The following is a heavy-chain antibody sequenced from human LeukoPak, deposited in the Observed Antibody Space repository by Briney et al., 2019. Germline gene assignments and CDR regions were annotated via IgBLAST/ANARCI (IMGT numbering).Heavy chain of an antibody. J-gene: IGHJ4*02. CDR3: AGLGYCTSTNCYIDY. CDR1: GFTFSSHW. Sequence: PGGSLRLSCVASGFTFSSHWMHWVRQTPEKGLVWVSRINGDGSSTTYADSVKGRFTISRDNAKNTLYLQMNSLRAEDTAVYYCAGLGYCTSTNCYIDYWGQGTVVTVSS. V-gene: IGHV3-74*01. D-gene: IGHD2-2*02. CDR2: INGDGSST.